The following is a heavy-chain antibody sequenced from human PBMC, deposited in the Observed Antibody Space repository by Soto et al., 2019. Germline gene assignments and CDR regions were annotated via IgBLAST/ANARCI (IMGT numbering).Heavy chain of an antibody. CDR2: IYPGDSDT. J-gene: IGHJ5*02. CDR1: GYSFTSYW. CDR3: ARHGSGDQLPGFVGENWFDP. V-gene: IGHV5-51*01. Sequence: GESLKISCKGSGYSFTSYWIGWVRQMPGKGLEWMGIIYPGDSDTRYSPSFQGQVTISADKSISTAYLQWSSLKASDTAMYYCARHGSGDQLPGFVGENWFDPWGQGPLVTVSS. D-gene: IGHD2-2*01.